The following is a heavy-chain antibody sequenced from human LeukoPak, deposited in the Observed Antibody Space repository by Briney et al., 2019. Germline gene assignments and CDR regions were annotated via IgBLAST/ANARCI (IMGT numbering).Heavy chain of an antibody. CDR1: GGSISSYY. J-gene: IGHJ6*02. CDR2: IYYSGST. Sequence: SETLSLTCTVSGGSISSYYWSWIRQPPGKGLEWIGYIYYSGSTNYNPSLRSRVTISVDTSKNQFSLKLSSVTAADTAVCYCARGDYGDHNYYYYDMDVWGQGTTVTVSS. D-gene: IGHD4-17*01. CDR3: ARGDYGDHNYYYYDMDV. V-gene: IGHV4-59*01.